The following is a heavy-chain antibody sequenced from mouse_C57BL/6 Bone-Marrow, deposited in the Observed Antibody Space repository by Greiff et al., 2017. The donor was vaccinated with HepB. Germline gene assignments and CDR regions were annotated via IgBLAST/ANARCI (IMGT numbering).Heavy chain of an antibody. V-gene: IGHV1-81*01. CDR2: IYPRSGNT. CDR1: GYTFTSYG. Sequence: VQLQQSGAELARPGASVKLSCKASGYTFTSYGISWVKQRTGQGLEWIGEIYPRSGNTYYNEKFKGKATLTADKSSSTAYMELRSLTSEDSAVYFCARRRIYDGYYYAMDYWGQGTSVTVSS. D-gene: IGHD2-3*01. J-gene: IGHJ4*01. CDR3: ARRRIYDGYYYAMDY.